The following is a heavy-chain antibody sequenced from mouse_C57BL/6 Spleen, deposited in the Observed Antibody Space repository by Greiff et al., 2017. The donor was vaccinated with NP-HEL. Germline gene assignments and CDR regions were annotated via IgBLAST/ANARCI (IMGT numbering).Heavy chain of an antibody. CDR2: IDPSDSYT. Sequence: QVQLQQPGAELVKPGASVKLSCKASGYTFTSYWMQWVKQRPGQGLEWIGEIDPSDSYTNYNQKFKGKATLTVDTSSSTAYMQLSSLTSEDSAVYCYARIPGSSTFDYWGQGTTLTVSS. D-gene: IGHD1-1*01. CDR1: GYTFTSYW. CDR3: ARIPGSSTFDY. J-gene: IGHJ2*01. V-gene: IGHV1-50*01.